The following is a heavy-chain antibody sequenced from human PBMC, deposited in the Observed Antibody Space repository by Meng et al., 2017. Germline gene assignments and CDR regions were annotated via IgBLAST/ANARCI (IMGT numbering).Heavy chain of an antibody. CDR1: GFTFSSYS. J-gene: IGHJ6*02. CDR2: ISSSSSYI. V-gene: IGHV3-21*01. D-gene: IGHD3-22*01. CDR3: ARAPKQIVVVIRYYYYGMDV. Sequence: GESLKISCAASGFTFSSYSMNWVRQAPGKGLEWVSSISSSSSYIYYADSVKGRFTISRDNAKNSLYLQMKSLRAEDTAVYYCARAPKQIVVVIRYYYYGMDVWGQGTTVTVSS.